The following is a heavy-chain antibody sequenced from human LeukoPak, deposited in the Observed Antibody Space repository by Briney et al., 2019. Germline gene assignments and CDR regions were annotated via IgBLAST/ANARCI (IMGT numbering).Heavy chain of an antibody. J-gene: IGHJ4*02. CDR3: AKDPGAGVAPTKLDY. CDR1: GFTFSIYA. CDR2: ISGSGTST. Sequence: GGSLRLSCAASGFTFSIYAMAWVRQAPGKGLEWVSSISGSGTSTYYADSVKGRFTISRDNSKNTLYLQMISLRAEDTAIYYCAKDPGAGVAPTKLDYWGQGTRVTVSS. V-gene: IGHV3-23*01. D-gene: IGHD5-24*01.